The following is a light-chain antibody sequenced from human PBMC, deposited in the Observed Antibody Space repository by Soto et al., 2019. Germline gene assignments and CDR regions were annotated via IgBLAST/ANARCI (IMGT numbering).Light chain of an antibody. Sequence: DIVMTQSPDSLAVSLGERATINCKSSQSVLYSSNNKNYLAWYQQRPGQPPNLLIYWASTRESGVPDRFSGSGSGKDFTLTISSQQAEDVAIDYCQQYFSFPWTFGQGTKVEIK. CDR3: QQYFSFPWT. CDR2: WAS. J-gene: IGKJ1*01. V-gene: IGKV4-1*01. CDR1: QSVLYSSNNKNY.